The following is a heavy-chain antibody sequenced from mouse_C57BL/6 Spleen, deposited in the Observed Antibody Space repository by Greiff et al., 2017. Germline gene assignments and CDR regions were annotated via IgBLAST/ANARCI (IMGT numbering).Heavy chain of an antibody. CDR2: INPSNGGT. Sequence: VQLQQPGTELVKPGASVKLSCKASGYTFTSYWMHWVKQRPGQGLEWIGNINPSNGGTNYNEKFKSKATLTVDKSSSTAYMQLSSLTAEDSAVYYCARCYYGNFLYYFDDWGQGTTLTVSS. CDR1: GYTFTSYW. D-gene: IGHD2-1*01. J-gene: IGHJ2*01. V-gene: IGHV1-53*01. CDR3: ARCYYGNFLYYFDD.